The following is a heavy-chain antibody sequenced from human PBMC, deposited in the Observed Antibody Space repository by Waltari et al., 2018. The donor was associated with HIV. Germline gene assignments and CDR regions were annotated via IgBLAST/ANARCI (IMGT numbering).Heavy chain of an antibody. Sequence: QVQLQQWGAGLLKPSATLSLTCAVYGGSFSCSYWTWIRQPPGKGLGWIGEIIQTGNTNYNPSLKSRVTISVDTSKNQFSRKLSSMTAADTAVYYCASLFQGEQQLVPEDSPHHYYNGMDVWGQGTTVTVSS. CDR1: GGSFSCSY. V-gene: IGHV4-34*12. D-gene: IGHD6-13*01. CDR2: IIQTGNT. J-gene: IGHJ6*02. CDR3: ASLFQGEQQLVPEDSPHHYYNGMDV.